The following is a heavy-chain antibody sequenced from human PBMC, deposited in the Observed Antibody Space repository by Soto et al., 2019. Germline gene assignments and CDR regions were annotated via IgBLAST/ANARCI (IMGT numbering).Heavy chain of an antibody. Sequence: PSEPMSHTCTVSGDSISAYSWSWVSQPQGKGLEWIGNIHYNGNTKYNPSLKSRVTMSVDTSKNQFSLKLISVTAADTAKYFCAREGNLGRWVQPLDFWGQGTLVTVSS. J-gene: IGHJ4*02. V-gene: IGHV4-59*01. CDR3: AREGNLGRWVQPLDF. CDR1: GDSISAYS. D-gene: IGHD1-1*01. CDR2: IHYNGNT.